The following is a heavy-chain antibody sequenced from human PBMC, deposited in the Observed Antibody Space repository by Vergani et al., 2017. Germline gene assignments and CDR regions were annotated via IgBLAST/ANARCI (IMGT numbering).Heavy chain of an antibody. CDR3: ATGRWELLAIYFDY. J-gene: IGHJ4*02. CDR1: GGTFSSYA. V-gene: IGHV1-24*01. D-gene: IGHD1-26*01. CDR2: FDPEDGET. Sequence: QVQLVQSGAEVKKPGSSVKVSCKASGGTFSSYAISWVRQAPGKGLEWMGGFDPEDGETIYAQKFQGRVTMTEDTSTDTAYMELSSLRSEDTAVYYCATGRWELLAIYFDYWGQGTLVTVSS.